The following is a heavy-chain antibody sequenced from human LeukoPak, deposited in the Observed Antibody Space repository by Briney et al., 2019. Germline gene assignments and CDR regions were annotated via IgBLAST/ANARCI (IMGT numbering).Heavy chain of an antibody. CDR3: AREGGPYRPLDY. CDR1: GFTFSSYS. Sequence: GSLRLSCAASGFTFSSYSMNWVRQPPGKGLEWIGEVNLQGSTNYNPSLMGRVAIAVDTSENHISLQLTSVTAADTAVYYCAREGGPYRPLDYSGQGTLVTVSS. V-gene: IGHV4-34*01. CDR2: VNLQGST. J-gene: IGHJ4*02.